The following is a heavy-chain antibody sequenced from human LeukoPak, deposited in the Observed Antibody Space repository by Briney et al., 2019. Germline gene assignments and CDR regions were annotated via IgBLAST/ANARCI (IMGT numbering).Heavy chain of an antibody. CDR3: ARGSRGYSYG. J-gene: IGHJ4*02. CDR1: GASVSSGSYY. Sequence: SETLSLTCTVSGASVSSGSYYWSWIRQPPGKGLEWIGYIYYNGSTNYNPSLKSRVTISVDTSKNQFSLKLSSVTAADTAVYYCARGSRGYSYGWGQGTLVTVSS. D-gene: IGHD5-18*01. V-gene: IGHV4-61*01. CDR2: IYYNGST.